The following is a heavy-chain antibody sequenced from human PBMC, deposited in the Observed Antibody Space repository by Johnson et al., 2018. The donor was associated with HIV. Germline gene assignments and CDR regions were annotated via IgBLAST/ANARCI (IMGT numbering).Heavy chain of an antibody. D-gene: IGHD6-13*01. CDR3: ARDGVYSSLHDAFDI. Sequence: QVQLVESGGGVVQPGRSLRLSCAASGFTVSSNYMSWVRQAPGKGLEWVAVISYDGSNKYYADSVKGRFTISRDNSKNTLYLQMDRLGAEDSAVYYCARDGVYSSLHDAFDIWGQGTMVTVSS. CDR2: ISYDGSNK. J-gene: IGHJ3*02. V-gene: IGHV3-30*19. CDR1: GFTVSSNY.